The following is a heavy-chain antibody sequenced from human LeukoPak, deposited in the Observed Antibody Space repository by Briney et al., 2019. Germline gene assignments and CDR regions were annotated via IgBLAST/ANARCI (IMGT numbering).Heavy chain of an antibody. CDR3: ARDNVGDYYYGSGSYYPRRGPDY. Sequence: GGSLRLSCAASGFTFSSYGMHWVRQAPGKGLERVAVIWYDGSNKYYADSVKGRFTISRDNSKNTLYLQMNSLRAEDTAVYYCARDNVGDYYYGSGSYYPRRGPDYWGQGTLVTVSS. D-gene: IGHD3-10*01. CDR1: GFTFSSYG. J-gene: IGHJ4*02. CDR2: IWYDGSNK. V-gene: IGHV3-33*01.